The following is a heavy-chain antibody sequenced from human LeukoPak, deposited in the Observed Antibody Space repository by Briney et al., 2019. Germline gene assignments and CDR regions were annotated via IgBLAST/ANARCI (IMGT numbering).Heavy chain of an antibody. CDR3: ARDRWSGYPSEYYFDY. D-gene: IGHD3-3*01. J-gene: IGHJ4*02. CDR2: IYYSGST. V-gene: IGHV4-59*01. CDR1: GGSISSYY. Sequence: PSETLSLTCTVSGGSISSYYWSWIRQPPGKGLEWIGYIYYSGSTNYNPSLKSRVTISVDTSKNQFSLKLSSVTAADTAVYYCARDRWSGYPSEYYFDYWGQGTLVTVSS.